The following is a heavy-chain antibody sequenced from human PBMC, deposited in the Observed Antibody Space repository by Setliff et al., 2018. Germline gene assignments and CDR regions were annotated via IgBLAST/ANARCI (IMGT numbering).Heavy chain of an antibody. D-gene: IGHD1-7*01. CDR3: ARDEDRNEMEIQGY. J-gene: IGHJ4*02. CDR2: ISASNGDT. V-gene: IGHV1-18*01. CDR1: GYTFTTNA. Sequence: GASVKVSCKASGYTFTTNAISWVRQAPGQGLEWMGWISASNGDTNYAENLQGRVTMTTDISTSTANMELRSLRSDDTAVYYCARDEDRNEMEIQGYWGQGTRVTVSS.